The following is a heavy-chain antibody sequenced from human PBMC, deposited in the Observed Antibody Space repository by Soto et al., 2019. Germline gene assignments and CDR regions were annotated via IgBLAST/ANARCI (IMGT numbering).Heavy chain of an antibody. Sequence: QVQLQESGPGLVKPSETLSLTCTVSGGSISSYYWSWIRQPPGKGLEWIGYIYYSGSTNYNPSLKSRVTISVDTSKNQFSLKLSSVTAADTAVYYCAKNYGNAFDIWGHGTMVTVSS. V-gene: IGHV4-59*01. D-gene: IGHD3-10*01. CDR2: IYYSGST. CDR3: AKNYGNAFDI. CDR1: GGSISSYY. J-gene: IGHJ3*02.